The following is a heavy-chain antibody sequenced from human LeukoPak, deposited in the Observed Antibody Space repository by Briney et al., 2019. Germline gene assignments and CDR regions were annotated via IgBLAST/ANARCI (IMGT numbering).Heavy chain of an antibody. CDR2: ISGSGGST. Sequence: GGSLRLSCAASGFTFSSYAMSWVRQAPGKGLEWVSAISGSGGSTYYADSVKGRFTISRDNAKNTLYLQMNSLRAEDTAVYYCARRVVVPAAPYYFDYWGQGTLVTVSS. CDR3: ARRVVVPAAPYYFDY. J-gene: IGHJ4*02. CDR1: GFTFSSYA. V-gene: IGHV3-23*01. D-gene: IGHD2-2*01.